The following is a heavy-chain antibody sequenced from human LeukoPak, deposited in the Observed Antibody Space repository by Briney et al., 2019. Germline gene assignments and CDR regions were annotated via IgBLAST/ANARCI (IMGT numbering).Heavy chain of an antibody. CDR2: IYYTGAT. Sequence: SVTLSLTCTVSGGSISSYYWTWIRQPPGKGLEWIGYIYYTGATSYNPSLKSRVTISVDTSKKQFSLKLTPVTAADTAVYYCARYGGSGWVIDNWGQGTLVTVSS. J-gene: IGHJ4*02. V-gene: IGHV4-59*08. D-gene: IGHD6-19*01. CDR3: ARYGGSGWVIDN. CDR1: GGSISSYY.